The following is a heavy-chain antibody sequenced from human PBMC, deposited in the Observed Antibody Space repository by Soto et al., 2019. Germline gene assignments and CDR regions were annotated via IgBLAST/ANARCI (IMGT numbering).Heavy chain of an antibody. CDR3: ARNHDFWIGVGGGMDV. J-gene: IGHJ6*02. CDR2: ISAYNGNT. CDR1: PYYCKTLI. Sequence: SVKVSCKASPYYCKTLIISWVRQATGQGLEWVGWISAYNGNTQYGLKFHDRVTMTTDTSTTTAYLELRSLTTDDTALYFCARNHDFWIGVGGGMDVWGQGTTVTVSS. V-gene: IGHV1-18*01. D-gene: IGHD3-3*01.